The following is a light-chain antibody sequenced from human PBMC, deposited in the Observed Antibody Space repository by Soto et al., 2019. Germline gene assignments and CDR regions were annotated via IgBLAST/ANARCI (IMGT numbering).Light chain of an antibody. CDR1: SSNIGSNY. Sequence: QSVLTQPPSASVTPGQMVTISCSGSSSNIGSNYVYWYQQLPGTAPKLLIYRNNQRPSGVPDRFSGSRSGTSASLAISGLRPEDEADYYCAAWDDSLSSYVFGTGTKVTVL. CDR3: AAWDDSLSSYV. V-gene: IGLV1-47*01. CDR2: RNN. J-gene: IGLJ1*01.